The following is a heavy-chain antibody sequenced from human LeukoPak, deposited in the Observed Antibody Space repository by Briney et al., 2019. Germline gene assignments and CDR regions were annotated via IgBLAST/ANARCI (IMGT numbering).Heavy chain of an antibody. CDR1: GYPFTTSW. V-gene: IGHV5-51*01. J-gene: IGHJ4*02. CDR2: IYAGNSDA. CDR3: ARAISGETSGYYYADY. Sequence: GESLKISCQGLGYPFTTSWIGWVRQLPGKGLEWTAIIYAGNSDAKYSPSFQGQVSISTDRSISTAYLQWSSLKASDTAMYYCARAISGETSGYYYADYWGQGTLVTVSS. D-gene: IGHD3-22*01.